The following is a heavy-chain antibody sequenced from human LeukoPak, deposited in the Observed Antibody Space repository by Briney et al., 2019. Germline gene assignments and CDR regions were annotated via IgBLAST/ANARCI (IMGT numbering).Heavy chain of an antibody. CDR2: IIPIFGTA. D-gene: IGHD3-3*01. V-gene: IGHV1-69*01. CDR1: GGSFTSYG. Sequence: SVKVSCRASGGSFTSYGISWVRQAPGQGLEWMGGIIPIFGTANYAQKFQGRVTITADESTSTAYMELSSLRSEDTAVYYCASSPFWSGYRSTYYFDYWGQGTLVTVSS. CDR3: ASSPFWSGYRSTYYFDY. J-gene: IGHJ4*02.